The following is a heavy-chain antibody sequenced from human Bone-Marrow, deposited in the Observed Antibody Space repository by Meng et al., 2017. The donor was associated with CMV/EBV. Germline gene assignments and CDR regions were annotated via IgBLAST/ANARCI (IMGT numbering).Heavy chain of an antibody. D-gene: IGHD3-10*01. CDR3: ARELSWFGEFGLDV. Sequence: SETLSLTCTVSGGSISSYYWTWIRQPPGKGLEWIGNIYYSGSTNYNSSLKSRVTISVDTSKNQFSLQLSSVTAADTAVYYCARELSWFGEFGLDVWGQGTTVTGSS. CDR2: IYYSGST. V-gene: IGHV4-59*01. CDR1: GGSISSYY. J-gene: IGHJ6*02.